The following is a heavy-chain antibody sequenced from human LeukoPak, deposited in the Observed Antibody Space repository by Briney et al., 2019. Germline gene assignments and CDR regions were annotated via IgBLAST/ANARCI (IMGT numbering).Heavy chain of an antibody. D-gene: IGHD7-27*01. J-gene: IGHJ4*02. CDR3: ARGANWVDY. CDR1: GGSISSSSYY. V-gene: IGHV4-39*01. Sequence: SETLSLTCTVSGGSISSSSYYWGWIRQPPGKGLEWIGSIYYSGTTNYNPSLKSRDTMSVDTSKNQFSLKLSSVTAADTAVYYCARGANWVDYWGQGTLVTVSS. CDR2: IYYSGTT.